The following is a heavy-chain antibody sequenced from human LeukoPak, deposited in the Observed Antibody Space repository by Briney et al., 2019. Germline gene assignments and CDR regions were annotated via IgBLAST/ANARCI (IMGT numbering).Heavy chain of an antibody. CDR1: GFTFSSYA. CDR2: ISYDGSNK. Sequence: AGGSLRLSCAASGFTFSSYAMHWVRQAPGKGLEWVAVISYDGSNKYYADSVKGRFTISRDNSKNTLYLQMNSLRAEDTAVCYCARTELRFLEWLFWPVDYWGQGTLVTVSS. V-gene: IGHV3-30*04. D-gene: IGHD3-3*01. CDR3: ARTELRFLEWLFWPVDY. J-gene: IGHJ4*02.